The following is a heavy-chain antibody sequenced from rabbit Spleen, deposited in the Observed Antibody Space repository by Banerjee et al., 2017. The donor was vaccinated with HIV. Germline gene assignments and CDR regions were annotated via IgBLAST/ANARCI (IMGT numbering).Heavy chain of an antibody. CDR3: ARGEYFSVGFSSDNFDL. J-gene: IGHJ4*01. CDR1: GFDFSSYY. D-gene: IGHD7-1*01. V-gene: IGHV1S45*01. Sequence: QEQLVESGGGLVQPEGSLTLTCKASGFDFSSYYMCWVRQAPGKGLERIACIYGDSSGSTWYASWVNGRFTISKTSSTTVTLQMTSLTAADTATYFCARGEYFSVGFSSDNFDLWGQGTLVTVS. CDR2: IYGDSSGST.